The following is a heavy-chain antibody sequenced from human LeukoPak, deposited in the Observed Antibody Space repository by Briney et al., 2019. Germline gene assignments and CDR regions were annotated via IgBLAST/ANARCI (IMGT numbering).Heavy chain of an antibody. CDR1: GFTFSSYA. CDR3: AKVVAAAGSGHYGMDV. CDR2: ISGSGGST. V-gene: IGHV3-23*01. Sequence: QLGGSLRLSCAASGFTFSSYAMSWVRQAPRKGLEWVSAISGSGGSTYYADSVKGRFTTSRDNSKNTLYLQMNSLRAEDMAVYYCAKVVAAAGSGHYGMDVWGQGTTVTVSS. J-gene: IGHJ6*02. D-gene: IGHD6-13*01.